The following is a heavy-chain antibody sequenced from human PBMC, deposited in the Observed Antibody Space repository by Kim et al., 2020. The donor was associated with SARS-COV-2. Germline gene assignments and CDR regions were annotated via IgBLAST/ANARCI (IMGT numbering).Heavy chain of an antibody. CDR2: IIPIFGTA. Sequence: SVKVSCKASGGTFSSYAISWVRQAPGQGLEWMGGIIPIFGTANYAQKFQGRVTITADESTSTAYMELSSLRSEDTAVYYCAGGKGYFDWLSGAFDIWGQGTMVTVSS. CDR3: AGGKGYFDWLSGAFDI. CDR1: GGTFSSYA. D-gene: IGHD3-9*01. V-gene: IGHV1-69*13. J-gene: IGHJ3*02.